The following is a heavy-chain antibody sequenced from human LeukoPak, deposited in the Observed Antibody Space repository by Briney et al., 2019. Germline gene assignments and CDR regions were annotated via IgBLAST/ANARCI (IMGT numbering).Heavy chain of an antibody. V-gene: IGHV3-7*01. CDR2: INQDGSET. Sequence: GGSLRLFCAASGFTFGTHYMNWVRQAPGKGLEWVANINQDGSETYYVDSVKGRFTISRDNAKNSLYLQMNTLRVEDTAVYYCARGFNNAYNYAWGQGTLVTVSS. CDR1: GFTFGTHY. D-gene: IGHD5-24*01. CDR3: ARGFNNAYNYA. J-gene: IGHJ4*02.